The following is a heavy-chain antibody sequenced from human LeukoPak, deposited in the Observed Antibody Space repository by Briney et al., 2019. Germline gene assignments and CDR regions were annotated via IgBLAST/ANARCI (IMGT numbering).Heavy chain of an antibody. Sequence: GASVKVSCKVSGYTLTELSMHWVRQAPGQGLEWMGGFDPEDGETIYAQKFQGRVTMPEDTSTDTAYMELSSLRSEDTAVYYCAIGLTTVVSTGDYWGQGTLVTVSS. J-gene: IGHJ4*02. D-gene: IGHD4-23*01. CDR3: AIGLTTVVSTGDY. CDR1: GYTLTELS. V-gene: IGHV1-24*01. CDR2: FDPEDGET.